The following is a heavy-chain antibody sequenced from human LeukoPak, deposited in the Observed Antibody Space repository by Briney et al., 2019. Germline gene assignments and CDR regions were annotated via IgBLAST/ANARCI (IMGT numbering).Heavy chain of an antibody. V-gene: IGHV4-30-2*01. Sequence: PSQTLSLTCTVSGGSIISGGYYWDWIRQPAGKGLEWIGYMSHSGSADYNPSIKSRVTISVDTSRNQFSLKLSSVTAADSAMYYCARRYCSSTNCSPFDYWGQGTLVTDSS. CDR1: GGSIISGGYY. CDR3: ARRYCSSTNCSPFDY. J-gene: IGHJ4*02. CDR2: MSHSGSA. D-gene: IGHD2-2*01.